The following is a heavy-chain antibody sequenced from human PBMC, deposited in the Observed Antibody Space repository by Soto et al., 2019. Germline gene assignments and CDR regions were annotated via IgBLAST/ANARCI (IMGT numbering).Heavy chain of an antibody. D-gene: IGHD7-27*01. V-gene: IGHV1-69*12. CDR3: ARDNELGGYYYYGIDV. Sequence: QVQLVQSGAEVKKPGSSVKVSCKASGGTFSSYAISWVRQAPGQGLEWMGGIIPIFGTANYAQKFQGRVTFTADESTSTAYMELRSLRSEDTAVYYCARDNELGGYYYYGIDVWGQGTTVTVSS. CDR1: GGTFSSYA. J-gene: IGHJ6*02. CDR2: IIPIFGTA.